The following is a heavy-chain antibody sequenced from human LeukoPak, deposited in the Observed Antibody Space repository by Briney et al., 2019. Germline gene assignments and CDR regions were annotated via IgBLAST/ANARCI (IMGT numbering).Heavy chain of an antibody. Sequence: GGSLRLSCAASGFTFSRYEMNWVRQAPGKGLEWISYISSSGSTIYYADSVKGRFTISRDNAKNSLFLQMNSLRAEDTAVYYCARERFGYYGSSDYYYFDSWGQGTLVTVSS. CDR3: ARERFGYYGSSDYYYFDS. D-gene: IGHD3-22*01. J-gene: IGHJ4*02. CDR2: ISSSGSTI. V-gene: IGHV3-48*03. CDR1: GFTFSRYE.